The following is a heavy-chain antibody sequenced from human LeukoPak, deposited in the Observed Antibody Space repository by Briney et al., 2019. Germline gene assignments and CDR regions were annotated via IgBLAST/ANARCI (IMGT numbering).Heavy chain of an antibody. CDR1: GFTVSSTY. V-gene: IGHV3-66*01. J-gene: IGHJ4*02. CDR3: ARDSVAAAGTETDY. Sequence: GGSLRLSCAASGFTVSSTYMSWVRQAPGKGLEWVSVIYSGGSTYYADSVKGRFTISRDNSKNTLYLQMNSLRAEDTAVYYCARDSVAAAGTETDYWGQGTLVTVSS. CDR2: IYSGGST. D-gene: IGHD6-13*01.